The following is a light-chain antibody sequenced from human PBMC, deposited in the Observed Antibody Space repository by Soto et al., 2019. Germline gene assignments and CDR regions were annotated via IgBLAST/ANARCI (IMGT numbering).Light chain of an antibody. Sequence: EIVLTQSPGTLSLSPGERATLSCRASQSVSSNSLAWYQQKPGQAARLLISGASISATGSPDRFSGSGSGTDFTLTITRLEPEDFAVYYCQQYDSSPITFGQGTRLEIK. CDR3: QQYDSSPIT. CDR2: GAS. J-gene: IGKJ5*01. V-gene: IGKV3-20*01. CDR1: QSVSSNS.